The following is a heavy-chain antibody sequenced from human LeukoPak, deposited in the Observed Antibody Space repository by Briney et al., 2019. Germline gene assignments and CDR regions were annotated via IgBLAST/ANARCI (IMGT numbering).Heavy chain of an antibody. J-gene: IGHJ4*02. D-gene: IGHD3-22*01. CDR1: GYTFTSYY. CDR2: INPSGGST. Sequence: ASVKVSCKASGYTFTSYYIHWVRQAPGQALEWMGIINPSGGSTTYAQKFQGRVTMTRDTSTSTVYMELISLRSEDTAVYYWARSGGYYDSSQDWGQGTLVTVSS. CDR3: ARSGGYYDSSQD. V-gene: IGHV1-46*01.